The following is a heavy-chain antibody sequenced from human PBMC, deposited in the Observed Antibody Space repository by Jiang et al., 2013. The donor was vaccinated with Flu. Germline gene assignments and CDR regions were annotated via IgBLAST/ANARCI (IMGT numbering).Heavy chain of an antibody. CDR1: GGTFSSYA. V-gene: IGHV1-3*01. Sequence: GAEVKKPGSSVKVSCKASGGTFSSYAISWVRQAPGQGLEWMGWINGGNANTKYSEKLQGRVTITWDTSASTAYMELSSLRSEDTAVYYCARDARIAVAGFDYWGQGTLVTVSS. D-gene: IGHD6-19*01. CDR3: ARDARIAVAGFDY. J-gene: IGHJ4*02. CDR2: INGGNANT.